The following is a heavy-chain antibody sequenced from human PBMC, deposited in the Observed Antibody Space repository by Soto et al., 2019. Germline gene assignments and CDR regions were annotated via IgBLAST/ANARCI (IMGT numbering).Heavy chain of an antibody. V-gene: IGHV4-31*03. D-gene: IGHD5-18*01. J-gene: IGHJ5*02. CDR2: IYYSGST. CDR1: GGSISSGGYY. Sequence: SETLSLTCTVSGGSISSGGYYWSWIRQHPGKGLEWIGYIYYSGSTYYNPSLKSRVTISVDTSKNQFSLKLCSVTAADTAVYYCARGYSYGFPSWFDPWGQGTLVTVSS. CDR3: ARGYSYGFPSWFDP.